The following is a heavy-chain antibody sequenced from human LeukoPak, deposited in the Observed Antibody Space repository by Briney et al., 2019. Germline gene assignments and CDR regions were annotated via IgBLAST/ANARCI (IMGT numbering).Heavy chain of an antibody. D-gene: IGHD4-23*01. Sequence: GGSLRLSCAASGFTFSSHWMSWVRQAPGKGLEWVANIKQDGSEKYYVDSVKGRFTISRDNAKNSLYLQMNSLRAEDTAVYYCARDGRRAGGGNTGDFDYWGQGTLVTVSS. J-gene: IGHJ4*02. CDR3: ARDGRRAGGGNTGDFDY. V-gene: IGHV3-7*05. CDR2: IKQDGSEK. CDR1: GFTFSSHW.